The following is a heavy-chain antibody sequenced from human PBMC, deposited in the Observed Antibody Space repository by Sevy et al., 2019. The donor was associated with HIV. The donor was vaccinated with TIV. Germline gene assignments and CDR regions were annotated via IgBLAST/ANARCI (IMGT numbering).Heavy chain of an antibody. CDR1: GGSISSYY. Sequence: SDTLSLTCTVSGGSISSYYWSWIRQPAGKGLEWIGRIYTSGSTNYNPSLKSRVTMSVETSKNQFSLKLSSVTAADTAVYYCARAPYYYGSGSYPYYYYYYGIDVWGQGTTVTVSS. CDR3: ARAPYYYGSGSYPYYYYYYGIDV. D-gene: IGHD3-10*01. CDR2: IYTSGST. J-gene: IGHJ6*02. V-gene: IGHV4-4*07.